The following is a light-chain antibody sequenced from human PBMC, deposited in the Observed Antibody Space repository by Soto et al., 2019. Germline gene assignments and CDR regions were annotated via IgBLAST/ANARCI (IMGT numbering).Light chain of an antibody. Sequence: DIQLTQSPSFLSASVGDRVTITCRASQGISSYLAGYQQKPGKAPKLLIYAASTLQSGVPSRFSGSGSGTEVTLPISSLQPEDFATYYCQQLNSYPPYTFGQGTKLEIK. J-gene: IGKJ2*01. CDR1: QGISSY. CDR3: QQLNSYPPYT. V-gene: IGKV1-9*01. CDR2: AAS.